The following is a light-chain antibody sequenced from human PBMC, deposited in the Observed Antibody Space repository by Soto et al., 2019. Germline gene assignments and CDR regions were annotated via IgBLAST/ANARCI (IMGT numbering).Light chain of an antibody. Sequence: ESKMRQYLSSLSASVRDRVTITCRASQTISSWLAWYQQKPGKAPKLLIYAASTLQSGVPSRFSGSGSGTEFTLTISSLQPEYFATYYCQQHNSYPSTIGQGTRLEIK. CDR2: AAS. CDR3: QQHNSYPST. CDR1: QTISSW. J-gene: IGKJ5*01. V-gene: IGKV1-9*01.